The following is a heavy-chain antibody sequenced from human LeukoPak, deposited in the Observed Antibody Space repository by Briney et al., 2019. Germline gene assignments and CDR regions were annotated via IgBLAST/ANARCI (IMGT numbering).Heavy chain of an antibody. V-gene: IGHV3-7*01. CDR3: ARDYHYYDSSGMPFDY. Sequence: PGGSLRLSCAASGFTFSSYWMSWVRQAPGKGLEWVANIKQDGSEKYYVDSVKGRFTISRDNARNSLYLQMNSLRAEDTAVYYCARDYHYYDSSGMPFDYWGQGTLVTVSS. D-gene: IGHD3-22*01. CDR2: IKQDGSEK. CDR1: GFTFSSYW. J-gene: IGHJ4*02.